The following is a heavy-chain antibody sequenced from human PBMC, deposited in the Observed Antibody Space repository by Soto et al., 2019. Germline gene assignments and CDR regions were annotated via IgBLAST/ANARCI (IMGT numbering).Heavy chain of an antibody. CDR2: ISYDGRNK. CDR1: GFTFSNYA. D-gene: IGHD6-19*01. V-gene: IGHV3-30*04. J-gene: IGHJ4*02. Sequence: GGSLRLSCASSGFTFSNYATHWVRHSPGKGLEWVAVISYDGRNKHYADSVKGRFTISRDNSKNTLYLQMNSLRTEDTAVYYCATAGDNNRGWYGEFDRWGQGTLCTVS. CDR3: ATAGDNNRGWYGEFDR.